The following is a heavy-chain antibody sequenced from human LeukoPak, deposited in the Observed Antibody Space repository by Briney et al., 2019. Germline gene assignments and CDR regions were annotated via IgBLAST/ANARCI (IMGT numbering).Heavy chain of an antibody. D-gene: IGHD3-22*01. J-gene: IGHJ4*02. V-gene: IGHV4-34*09. CDR1: GGSFSGYY. CDR3: ARHYYEGGGYFDY. Sequence: SETLSLTCAVYGGSFSGYYWSWIRQPPGKGPEWIGEINHSGSTYYNPSLKSRVTISVDTSKNQFSLKLSSVTAADTAVYYCARHYYEGGGYFDYWGQGTLVTVSS. CDR2: INHSGST.